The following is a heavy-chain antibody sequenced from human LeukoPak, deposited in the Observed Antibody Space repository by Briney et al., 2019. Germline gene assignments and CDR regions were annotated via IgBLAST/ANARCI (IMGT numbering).Heavy chain of an antibody. J-gene: IGHJ6*02. CDR2: MNPNSGNT. Sequence: ASVKVSCKASGYTFTSYDINWVRQATGQGLEWMGWMNPNSGNTGYAQKFQGRVTMTRNTSISTAYMELSSLRSEDTAVYYCARMKRSSTSPLLYYYYYGMDVWGQGTTDTVSS. D-gene: IGHD2-2*01. CDR3: ARMKRSSTSPLLYYYYYGMDV. CDR1: GYTFTSYD. V-gene: IGHV1-8*01.